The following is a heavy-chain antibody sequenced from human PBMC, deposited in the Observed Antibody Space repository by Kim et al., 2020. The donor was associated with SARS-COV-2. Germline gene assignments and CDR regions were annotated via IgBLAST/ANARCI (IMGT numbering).Heavy chain of an antibody. CDR1: GDSISSSSYY. J-gene: IGHJ4*01. D-gene: IGHD3-10*01. Sequence: SETLSLSCIVSGDSISSSSYYWGWVRQPPGKGLEWIGTIYYTGSAYYNPSLRSRVTMSVDTSNNQFSLKLSSVTAADTAVYYCARRHYGSGSYYIDYWG. CDR3: ARRHYGSGSYYIDY. CDR2: IYYTGSA. V-gene: IGHV4-39*01.